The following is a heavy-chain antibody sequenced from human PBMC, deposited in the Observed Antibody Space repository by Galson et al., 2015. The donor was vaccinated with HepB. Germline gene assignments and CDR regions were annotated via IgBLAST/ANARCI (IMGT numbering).Heavy chain of an antibody. CDR3: ARDWEAGYSNFHLGADY. Sequence: SLRLSCAASEFAFGNYAMHWVRQAPGKGLEWVAVISYDGSNKYYADSVKGRFTISRDNSKNTLYLQMNSLRAEDTAVYYCARDWEAGYSNFHLGADYWGQGTQVTVSS. CDR2: ISYDGSNK. CDR1: EFAFGNYA. V-gene: IGHV3-30-3*01. D-gene: IGHD4-11*01. J-gene: IGHJ4*02.